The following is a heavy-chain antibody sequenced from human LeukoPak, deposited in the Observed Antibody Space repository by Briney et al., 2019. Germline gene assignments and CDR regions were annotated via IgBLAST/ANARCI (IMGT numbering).Heavy chain of an antibody. J-gene: IGHJ4*02. V-gene: IGHV3-13*01. D-gene: IGHD6-13*01. CDR1: GFTFSSYD. Sequence: GSLRLSCAASGFTFSSYDMHWVRQATGKGLEWVSAIGTAGDTYYPGSVKGRFTISRENAKNSLYLQMNSLRAEDTAVYYCARVGSGQQLAEYYFDYWGQGTLVTVSS. CDR2: IGTAGDT. CDR3: ARVGSGQQLAEYYFDY.